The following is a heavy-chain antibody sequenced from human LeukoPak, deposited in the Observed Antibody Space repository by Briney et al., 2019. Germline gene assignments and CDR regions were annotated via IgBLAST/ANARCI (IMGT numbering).Heavy chain of an antibody. Sequence: ASVTVSCTASGGTFSSYAISWVRQAPGQGLEWMGGIIPIFGTANYAQKFQGRVTITADESTSTAYMELSSLRSEDTAVYYCATFPITGTTRLPRVADAFDIWGQGTMVTVSS. CDR1: GGTFSSYA. CDR2: IIPIFGTA. J-gene: IGHJ3*02. V-gene: IGHV1-69*13. CDR3: ATFPITGTTRLPRVADAFDI. D-gene: IGHD1-7*01.